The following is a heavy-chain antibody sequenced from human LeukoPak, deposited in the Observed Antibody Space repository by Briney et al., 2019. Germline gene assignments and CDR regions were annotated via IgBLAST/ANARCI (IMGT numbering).Heavy chain of an antibody. CDR2: ISSSSSYI. J-gene: IGHJ4*02. CDR3: ARDLVGALDY. V-gene: IGHV3-21*06. CDR1: GLNFNEHG. Sequence: GGSLRLSCAASGLNFNEHGMNWVRQVPGKGLEWVSSISSSSSYIYYADSVKGRFTISRDNRKNSLYLQMGSLRAEDTAVYYCARDLVGALDYWGQGTLVTVSS. D-gene: IGHD4/OR15-4a*01.